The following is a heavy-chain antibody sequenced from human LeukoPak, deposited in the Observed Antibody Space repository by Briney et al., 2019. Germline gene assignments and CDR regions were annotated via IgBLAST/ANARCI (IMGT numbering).Heavy chain of an antibody. Sequence: GGSLRLSCAASGFTFRNHWMHWVRQAPGKGLVWVSRVDGDGSGASYADFVRGRFTISRDNAKGTLYLQMNSLRAEDTAVYYCVSLVVTADLAFDIWGQGTMVTVSS. V-gene: IGHV3-74*01. J-gene: IGHJ3*02. CDR2: VDGDGSGA. CDR3: VSLVVTADLAFDI. CDR1: GFTFRNHW. D-gene: IGHD2-21*02.